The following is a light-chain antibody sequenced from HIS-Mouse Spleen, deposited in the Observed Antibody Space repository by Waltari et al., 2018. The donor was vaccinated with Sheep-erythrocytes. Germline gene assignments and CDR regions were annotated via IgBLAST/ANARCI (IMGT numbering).Light chain of an antibody. V-gene: IGLV1-47*01. J-gene: IGLJ3*02. CDR2: RNN. CDR3: AAWDDSLSGPV. Sequence: QSVLTQPPSASGTPGQGVTISCSGSSSHIGRTYVYWYQQLPGTAPKLLIYRNNQRPSGVPDRFSGSKSGTSASLAISGLRSEDEADYYCAAWDDSLSGPVFGGGTKLTVL. CDR1: SSHIGRTY.